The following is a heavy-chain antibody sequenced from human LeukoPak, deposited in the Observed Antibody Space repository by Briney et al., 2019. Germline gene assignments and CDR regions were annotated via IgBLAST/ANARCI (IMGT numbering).Heavy chain of an antibody. V-gene: IGHV3-23*05. CDR1: GFTFSNYV. J-gene: IGHJ3*02. D-gene: IGHD3-16*01. CDR2: INGSGSFT. Sequence: GGSLRLSCAASGFTFSNYVMGWVRQDPGKGLQWVSIINGSGSFTSYADSVKGRLTISRDNSKNTLYLQMNSLRAEDTAVYYCARITNDAFDIWGQGTMVTVSS. CDR3: ARITNDAFDI.